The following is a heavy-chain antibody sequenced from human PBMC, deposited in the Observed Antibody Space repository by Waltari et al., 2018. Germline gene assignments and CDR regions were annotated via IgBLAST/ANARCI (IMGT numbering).Heavy chain of an antibody. V-gene: IGHV4-38-2*02. Sequence: QVQLQESGPGLVKPSETLSLTCAVSGYSISSGYYWGWIRQPPGKGLEWIGSIYHSGSTYYTPSLKSRVTISVDTSKNQFSLKLSSVTAADTAVYYCARESSPPSWIYGNSGDWFDPWGQGTLVTVSS. CDR3: ARESSPPSWIYGNSGDWFDP. CDR2: IYHSGST. J-gene: IGHJ5*02. D-gene: IGHD4-17*01. CDR1: GYSISSGYY.